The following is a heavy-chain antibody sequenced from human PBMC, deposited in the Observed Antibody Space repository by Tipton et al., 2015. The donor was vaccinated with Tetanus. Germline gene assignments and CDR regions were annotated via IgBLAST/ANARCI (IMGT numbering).Heavy chain of an antibody. D-gene: IGHD2-15*01. CDR3: GKSCGLSGGCLCHFVFS. V-gene: IGHV3-23*02. CDR1: GFTFSAFG. J-gene: IGHJ5*02. Sequence: SLRLSCGASGFTFSAFGMSWVRQAPGKGLEWVAVIGGSGTTIFYGASEKGRITISRANSSNILYMQMNSLRAEDTAVYYSGKSCGLSGGCLCHFVFSWGRAILVVFSS. CDR2: IGGSGTTI.